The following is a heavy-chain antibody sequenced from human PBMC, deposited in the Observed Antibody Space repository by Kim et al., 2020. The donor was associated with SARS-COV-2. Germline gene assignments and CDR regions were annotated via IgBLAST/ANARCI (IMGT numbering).Heavy chain of an antibody. V-gene: IGHV1-69*13. CDR1: GGTFSSYA. Sequence: SVKVSCKASGGTFSSYAISWVRQAPGQGLEWMGGIIPIFGTANYAQKFQGRVTITADESTITAYMELSSLRSEDTAVYYCARGDVENIIGSSYVFFDYWGQGTLVTVSS. CDR2: IIPIFGTA. J-gene: IGHJ4*02. D-gene: IGHD6-13*01. CDR3: ARGDVENIIGSSYVFFDY.